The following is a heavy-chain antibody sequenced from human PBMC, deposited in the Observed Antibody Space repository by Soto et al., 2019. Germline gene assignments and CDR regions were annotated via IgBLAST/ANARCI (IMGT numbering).Heavy chain of an antibody. CDR3: AGGAPALLWFGELLPHFDY. CDR2: IYYSGST. J-gene: IGHJ4*02. CDR1: GGSISSSSYY. Sequence: QLQLQESGPGLVKPSETLSLTCTVSGGSISSSSYYWGWIRQPPGKGLEWIGSIYYSGSTYYNPSLKSRVTISVDTSKNQFSLKLSSVTAADTAVYYCAGGAPALLWFGELLPHFDYWGQGTLVTVSS. D-gene: IGHD3-10*01. V-gene: IGHV4-39*01.